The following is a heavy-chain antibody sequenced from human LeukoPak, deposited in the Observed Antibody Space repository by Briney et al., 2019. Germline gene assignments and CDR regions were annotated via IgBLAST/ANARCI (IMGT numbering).Heavy chain of an antibody. J-gene: IGHJ3*02. CDR2: IYYSGST. D-gene: IGHD3-22*01. CDR3: ATIPVGNEYYYDSSGYYFPGDAFDI. Sequence: PSETLSLTCTVSGGSISSYYWSWLRQPPGKGLEWIGYIYYSGSTNYNPSLKGRVTISVDTSKNQFSLKLSSVTAADTAVYYCATIPVGNEYYYDSSGYYFPGDAFDIWGQGTMVTVSS. V-gene: IGHV4-59*08. CDR1: GGSISSYY.